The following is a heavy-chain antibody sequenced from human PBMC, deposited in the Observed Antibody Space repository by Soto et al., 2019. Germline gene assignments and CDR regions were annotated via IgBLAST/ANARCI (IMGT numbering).Heavy chain of an antibody. V-gene: IGHV4-31*03. CDR3: ARDYSNYWFDP. Sequence: PSETLSLTCTVSGGSISSGGYYWSWIRQHPGKGLEWIGYIYYSGSTYYNPSLKSRVTISVDTSKNQFSLKLSSVTAADTAVYYCARDYSNYWFDPWGQGTLVTVSS. CDR2: IYYSGST. D-gene: IGHD4-4*01. CDR1: GGSISSGGYY. J-gene: IGHJ5*02.